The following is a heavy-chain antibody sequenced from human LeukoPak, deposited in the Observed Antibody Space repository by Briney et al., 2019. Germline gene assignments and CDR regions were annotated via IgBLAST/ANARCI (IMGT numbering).Heavy chain of an antibody. CDR3: ARDLGVAAAGRGPYFDY. CDR1: GYTFTNYY. CDR2: INPGGGST. V-gene: IGHV1-46*01. J-gene: IGHJ4*02. D-gene: IGHD6-13*01. Sequence: ASVKVSCKASGYTFTNYYMHWVRQAPGQGLEWMGIINPGGGSTSYTQMFQGRVTMTRDTSTSTVYMELSSLRSEDTAVYYCARDLGVAAAGRGPYFDYWGQGTLVTVSS.